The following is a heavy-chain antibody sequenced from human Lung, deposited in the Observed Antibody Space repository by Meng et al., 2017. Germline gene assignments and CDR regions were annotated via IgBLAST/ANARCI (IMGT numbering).Heavy chain of an antibody. CDR1: GGSFSDYY. Sequence: WRASLLQPSATLSLTCVVSGGSFSDYYWSWIRQPPGKGLEWIGEINHSGSTNYNPSLESRATISVDTSQNNLSLKLSSVTAADSAVYYCARGPTTMAHDFDYWGQGTLVTVSS. CDR3: ARGPTTMAHDFDY. D-gene: IGHD4-11*01. CDR2: INHSGST. J-gene: IGHJ4*02. V-gene: IGHV4-34*01.